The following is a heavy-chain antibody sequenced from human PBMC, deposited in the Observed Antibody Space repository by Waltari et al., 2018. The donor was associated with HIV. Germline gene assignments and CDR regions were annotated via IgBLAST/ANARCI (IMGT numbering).Heavy chain of an antibody. D-gene: IGHD4-17*01. Sequence: QLQLQESGPGLVKPSETLSLTCTVSGGSISSSSYYWGWHRPPPGKGLEWIGSIYYSGSTYYNPSLKSRVTISVDTSKNQFSLKLSSVTAADTAVYYCARQLLYGDFDYWGQGTLVTVSS. J-gene: IGHJ4*02. V-gene: IGHV4-39*01. CDR2: IYYSGST. CDR3: ARQLLYGDFDY. CDR1: GGSISSSSYY.